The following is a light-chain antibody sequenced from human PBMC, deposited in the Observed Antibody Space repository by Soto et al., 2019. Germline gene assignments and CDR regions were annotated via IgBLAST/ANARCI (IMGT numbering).Light chain of an antibody. CDR1: QYVSSSY. CDR3: QQYGSSPRT. Sequence: EIVLTQSPATLSLSPGXRATLSCRASQYVSSSYLAWYQQKPGQAPRLLIYGASSRATGIPDRFSGSGSGTDFTLTISRLEPEDFAVYYCQQYGSSPRTFGQGTKVDIK. J-gene: IGKJ1*01. V-gene: IGKV3-20*01. CDR2: GAS.